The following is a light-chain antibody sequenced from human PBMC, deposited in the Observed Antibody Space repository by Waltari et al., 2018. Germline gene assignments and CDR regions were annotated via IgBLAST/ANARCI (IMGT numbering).Light chain of an antibody. J-gene: IGLJ2*01. CDR3: LVWHSTIDHQGV. Sequence: SYVVTQSPSVSVAPGETARITCGGDKSGSKSVHWYQQRPGQAPVLVISYGSDRPSGIPERFSGSNSGNTATLTSSWVEAEDEADYYCLVWHSTIDHQGVFGGGTKLTVL. CDR2: YGS. CDR1: KSGSKS. V-gene: IGLV3-21*04.